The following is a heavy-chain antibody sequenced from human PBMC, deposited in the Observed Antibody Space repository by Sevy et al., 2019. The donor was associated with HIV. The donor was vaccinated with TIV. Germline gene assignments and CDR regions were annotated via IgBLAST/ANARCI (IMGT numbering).Heavy chain of an antibody. D-gene: IGHD3-10*01. CDR3: ASPLPFYYGSGSEEFDY. Sequence: GGSLRLSCAASGFIFNRFWMSWVRQAPGKGLEWVANIKQDGSEKYYVDSVTGRFTISRDSAKNSLYLQMNRLRVEDTAVYYCASPLPFYYGSGSEEFDYWGRGTLVTVSS. J-gene: IGHJ4*02. V-gene: IGHV3-7*01. CDR2: IKQDGSEK. CDR1: GFIFNRFW.